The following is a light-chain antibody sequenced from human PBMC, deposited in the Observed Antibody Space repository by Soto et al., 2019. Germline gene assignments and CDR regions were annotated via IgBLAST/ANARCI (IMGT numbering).Light chain of an antibody. Sequence: DIQMTQSPSTLSASVEDRVTITCRASQSISSWLAWYQQKPGEAPKLLIYKASSLESGVPSRFSGSGSGTEFTLTISSLQPDDFATYYCQQYNSYSLTFGGGTKVDIK. CDR1: QSISSW. CDR2: KAS. V-gene: IGKV1-5*03. CDR3: QQYNSYSLT. J-gene: IGKJ4*01.